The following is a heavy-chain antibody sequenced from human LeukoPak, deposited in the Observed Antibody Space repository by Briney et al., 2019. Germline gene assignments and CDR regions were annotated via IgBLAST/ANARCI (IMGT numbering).Heavy chain of an antibody. Sequence: ASVKVSCKASGYTFTGYYMHWVRQAPGQGLGWRGWINSNSGGTNYAQKFQGRVTMTRDTSISTAYMELSSLRSDDTAVYYCARVLVPAGGGVVDYWGQGTLVTVSS. J-gene: IGHJ4*02. CDR2: INSNSGGT. CDR1: GYTFTGYY. CDR3: ARVLVPAGGGVVDY. D-gene: IGHD3-16*01. V-gene: IGHV1-2*02.